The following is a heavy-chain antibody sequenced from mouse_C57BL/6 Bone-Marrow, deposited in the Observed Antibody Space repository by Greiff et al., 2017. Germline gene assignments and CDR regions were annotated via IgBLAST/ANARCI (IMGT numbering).Heavy chain of an antibody. CDR2: IYPGDGDT. CDR1: GYAFSSSW. V-gene: IGHV1-82*01. Sequence: QVQLQQSGPELVKPGASVKISCKASGYAFSSSWMNWVKQRPGKGLEWIGRIYPGDGDTNYNGKFKGKATLTADKSSSTAYMQLSSLTSEDSAVYFCAPYYYGSSYEAMDYWGQGTSVTVSS. CDR3: APYYYGSSYEAMDY. J-gene: IGHJ4*01. D-gene: IGHD1-1*01.